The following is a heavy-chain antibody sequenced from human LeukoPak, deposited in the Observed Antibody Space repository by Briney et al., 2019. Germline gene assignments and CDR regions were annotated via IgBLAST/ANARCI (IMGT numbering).Heavy chain of an antibody. CDR1: GYTLTELS. CDR3: ARGWSSSGEYFQH. Sequence: ASVKVSCKVSGYTLTELSMHWVRQAPGQGLEWMGWINPNSGGTNYAQKFQGRVTMTRDTSISTAYMELSRLRSDDTAVYYCARGWSSSGEYFQHWGQGTLVTVSS. V-gene: IGHV1-2*02. CDR2: INPNSGGT. J-gene: IGHJ1*01. D-gene: IGHD6-6*01.